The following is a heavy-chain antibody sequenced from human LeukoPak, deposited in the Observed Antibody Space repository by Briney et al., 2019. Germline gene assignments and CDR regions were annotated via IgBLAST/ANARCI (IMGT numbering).Heavy chain of an antibody. V-gene: IGHV3-11*04. CDR2: ISRSGDTL. CDR3: AGGSGYSSSWYCDY. CDR1: GFPFRDYY. D-gene: IGHD6-13*01. Sequence: GGSLRLSCTASGFPFRDYYMTWIRQAPGKGLEWISYISRSGDTLYYADSVEGRFTISRDNAKNSLYLQMNSLRAEDTAVYYCAGGSGYSSSWYCDYWGQGTLVTVSS. J-gene: IGHJ4*02.